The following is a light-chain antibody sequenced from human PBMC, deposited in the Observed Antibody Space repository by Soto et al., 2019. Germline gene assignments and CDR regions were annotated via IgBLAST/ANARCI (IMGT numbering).Light chain of an antibody. CDR2: AAS. V-gene: IGKV1-9*01. Sequence: DIQLTQSPSFLSASVGDRVTISCRASQGIRDFLAWYQQKPGKAPKLLIYAASTLQAGVPTRFSGFASGTEFTLTINNLQPADSATYYCQQFHVYPLTFGGGNKVEIK. CDR3: QQFHVYPLT. J-gene: IGKJ4*01. CDR1: QGIRDF.